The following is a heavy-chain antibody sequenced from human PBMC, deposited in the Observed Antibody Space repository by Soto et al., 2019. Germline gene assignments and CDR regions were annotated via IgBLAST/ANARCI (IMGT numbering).Heavy chain of an antibody. V-gene: IGHV4-39*07. CDR2: IHYGGNA. Sequence: PSETLSLTCTVSGGSINTYNLFWAWVRQPPGKGLEWIASIHYGGNAYYNPSLSTRVTISRDTSDNRVSLKLTSVTAADTAVYYCARKTTVTTAFDYWGQGTLVTVSS. D-gene: IGHD4-17*01. CDR1: GGSINTYNLF. CDR3: ARKTTVTTAFDY. J-gene: IGHJ4*02.